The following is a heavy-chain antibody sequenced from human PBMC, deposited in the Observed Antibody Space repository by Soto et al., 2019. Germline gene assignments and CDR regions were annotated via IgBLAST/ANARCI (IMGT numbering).Heavy chain of an antibody. CDR3: AKAPYIAVTCFDY. J-gene: IGHJ4*02. CDR1: GFTFSSYA. D-gene: IGHD6-19*01. CDR2: ISGSGGST. V-gene: IGHV3-23*01. Sequence: WGSLRLSCAASGFTFSSYAMSFFRQAPGKGLECVSHISGSGGSTYYADSVKGRFTISRDNSKNTLYLQMNRLRAEDTAVYYCAKAPYIAVTCFDYWGQGTMVTVSS.